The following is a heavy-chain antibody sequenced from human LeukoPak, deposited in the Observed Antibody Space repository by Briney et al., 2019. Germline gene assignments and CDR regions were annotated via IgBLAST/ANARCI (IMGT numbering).Heavy chain of an antibody. J-gene: IGHJ6*03. D-gene: IGHD5-18*01. CDR3: ARGQGGYSYGYGFYYYYMDV. V-gene: IGHV4-4*07. CDR1: GGSISSYY. CDR2: IYTSGST. Sequence: KPSETLSLTCAVSGGSISSYYWSWIRQPAGKGLEWIGRIYTSGSTNYNPSLKSRVTMSVDTSKNQFSLKLSSVTAADTAVYYCARGQGGYSYGYGFYYYYMDVWGKGTTVTVSS.